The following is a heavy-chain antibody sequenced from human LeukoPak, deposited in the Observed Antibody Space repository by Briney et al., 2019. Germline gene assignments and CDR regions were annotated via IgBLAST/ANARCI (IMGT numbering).Heavy chain of an antibody. D-gene: IGHD4-17*01. V-gene: IGHV3-30*02. CDR1: GFTFSSYG. J-gene: IGHJ4*02. Sequence: GGSLRLSCAASGFTFSSYGMHWVRQAPGKGLEWVAFIRYDGSNKYYADSVKGRFTISRDNSKNTLYLQMNSLRAEDTAVYYCAKGSTSTVTPTDYWGQGTLVTVSS. CDR2: IRYDGSNK. CDR3: AKGSTSTVTPTDY.